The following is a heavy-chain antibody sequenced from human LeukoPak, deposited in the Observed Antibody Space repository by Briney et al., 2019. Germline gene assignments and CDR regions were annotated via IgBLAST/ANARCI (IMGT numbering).Heavy chain of an antibody. CDR3: VRDQNWYFDY. CDR2: IWYDGSNT. D-gene: IGHD1-1*01. CDR1: GFTFNNYG. J-gene: IGHJ4*02. Sequence: GGSLRLSCAASGFTFNNYGMHWVRQSPGKGLEWVAVIWYDGSNTYYGDSVKGRFTISRDQSRNTVYLQTNSLRAEDTAVYYCVRDQNWYFDYWGQGTLVTVSS. V-gene: IGHV3-33*01.